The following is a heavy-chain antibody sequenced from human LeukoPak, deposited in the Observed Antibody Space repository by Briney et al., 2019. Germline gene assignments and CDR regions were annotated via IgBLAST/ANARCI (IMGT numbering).Heavy chain of an antibody. CDR2: ISSSGSTI. D-gene: IGHD3-10*01. Sequence: GGSLRLSCAASGFTFSDYYMSWIRQAPGEGLEWVSYISSSGSTIYYADSVKGRFTISRDNAKNSLYLQMNSLRAEDTAVYYCARDRARGVGKSSWFDPWGQGTLVTVSS. CDR1: GFTFSDYY. CDR3: ARDRARGVGKSSWFDP. V-gene: IGHV3-11*04. J-gene: IGHJ5*02.